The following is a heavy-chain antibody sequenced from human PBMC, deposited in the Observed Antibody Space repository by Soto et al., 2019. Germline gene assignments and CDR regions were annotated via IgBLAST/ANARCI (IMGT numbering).Heavy chain of an antibody. V-gene: IGHV4-30-2*01. CDR2: IYHSGST. Sequence: SETLSLSCAVSGGSISSGGYSCTWIRQPPGKGLEWTGYIYHSGSTYYNPSLKSRVTISVDRSKNQFSLKLSSVTAADTAVYYCARAMTTLTLFDYSGQGTLVTVSS. D-gene: IGHD4-17*01. CDR3: ARAMTTLTLFDY. CDR1: GGSISSGGYS. J-gene: IGHJ4*02.